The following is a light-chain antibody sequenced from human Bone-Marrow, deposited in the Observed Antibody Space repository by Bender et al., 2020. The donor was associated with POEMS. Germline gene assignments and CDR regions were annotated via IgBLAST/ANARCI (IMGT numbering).Light chain of an antibody. CDR3: TSWDDRLNGPV. CDR1: SSNIGAHA. J-gene: IGLJ3*02. CDR2: SSH. Sequence: QSVLTQPPSASGTPGQRVTISCSGGSSNIGAHAVNWYQHLPGTAPKLLIYSSHRRPSEVPDRFSGSRSGTSASLAISGLQSEDEADYYCTSWDDRLNGPVFGGGTTLTVL. V-gene: IGLV1-44*01.